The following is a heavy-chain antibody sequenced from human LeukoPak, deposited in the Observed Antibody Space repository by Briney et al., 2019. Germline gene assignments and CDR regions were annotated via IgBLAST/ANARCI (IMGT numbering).Heavy chain of an antibody. V-gene: IGHV3-30*18. CDR3: AKDQSYYDSSGYRYFDY. CDR1: GFTFSSYG. J-gene: IGHJ4*02. CDR2: ISYDGSNK. D-gene: IGHD3-22*01. Sequence: PGGSLRLSCAASGFTFSSYGMHWVRQAPGKGLEWVAVISYDGSNKYYADSVKGRYTISRDNSKNTLYLQMNSLRPEDTAVYYCAKDQSYYDSSGYRYFDYWGQGTLVTVSS.